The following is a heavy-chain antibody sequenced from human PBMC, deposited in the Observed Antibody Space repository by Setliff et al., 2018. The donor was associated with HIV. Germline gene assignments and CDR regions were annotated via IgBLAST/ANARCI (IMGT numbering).Heavy chain of an antibody. V-gene: IGHV5-51*01. CDR3: ARAPNSPYYSNFWYADH. Sequence: PGESLKISCKGSGYRFSDYWIDWVRQMPGKGLEWMGAIYPGDSDTRYSPSFQSQVTVSADKSIGTAYLQWDSLKASDTALYFCARAPNSPYYSNFWYADHWGQGTLVTVSS. D-gene: IGHD3-22*01. J-gene: IGHJ5*02. CDR1: GYRFSDYW. CDR2: IYPGDSDT.